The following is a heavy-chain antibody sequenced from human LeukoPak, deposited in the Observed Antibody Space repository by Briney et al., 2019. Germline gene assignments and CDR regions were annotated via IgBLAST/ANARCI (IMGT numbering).Heavy chain of an antibody. CDR3: ARDQEGFDY. J-gene: IGHJ4*02. CDR2: IYPRDGST. V-gene: IGHV1-46*01. Sequence: ASVKVSCKASGYTFTSNYIHWVRQAPGQGLEWIGMIYPRDGSTSYAQKFQGRVTVTRDTSTSTVHMELSGLRSEDTAVHYCARDQEGFDYWGQGTLVTVSS. CDR1: GYTFTSNY.